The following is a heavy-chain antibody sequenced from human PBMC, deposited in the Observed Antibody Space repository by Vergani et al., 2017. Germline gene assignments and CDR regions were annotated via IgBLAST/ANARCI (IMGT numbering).Heavy chain of an antibody. Sequence: QVQLQESGPGLGKPSGTLSLTCAVSGGSISSSNWWSWVRQPPGKGLDWFGEIYHSGSTNYNPSLKSRVTISVDKSKNQFSLKLSSVTAADTAVYYCARWPAGVYSGSYGAPVRRVAFDIWGQGTMVTVSS. J-gene: IGHJ3*02. D-gene: IGHD1-26*01. CDR1: GGSISSSNW. CDR2: IYHSGST. V-gene: IGHV4-4*02. CDR3: ARWPAGVYSGSYGAPVRRVAFDI.